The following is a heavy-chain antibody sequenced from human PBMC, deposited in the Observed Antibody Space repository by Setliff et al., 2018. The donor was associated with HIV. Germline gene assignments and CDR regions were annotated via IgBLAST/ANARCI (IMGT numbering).Heavy chain of an antibody. CDR1: GFTFRTFA. CDR3: VREVVRTLDY. V-gene: IGHV3-30*07. J-gene: IGHJ4*02. Sequence: GESLKISCVASGFTFRTFAMHWVRQAPGKGLEWVSVISYDGSRISYADSVKGRFTISRDNAKNSLYLQMNSLTAEDTAVYYCVREVVRTLDYWGQGTLVTVSS. CDR2: ISYDGSRI. D-gene: IGHD2-15*01.